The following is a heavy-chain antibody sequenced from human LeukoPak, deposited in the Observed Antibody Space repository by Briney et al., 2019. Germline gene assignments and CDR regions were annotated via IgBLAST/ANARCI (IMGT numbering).Heavy chain of an antibody. CDR1: GFTFSSYA. CDR3: AKTHYGPLPKAFDI. V-gene: IGHV3-23*01. J-gene: IGHJ3*02. D-gene: IGHD4-17*01. CDR2: INNSGGST. Sequence: PGGSLRLSCAASGFTFSSYAMSWVRQAPGRGLDWVSTINNSGGSTYYADSVKGRFTISRDNSKNTLYLQMNSLRAEDTAVYYCAKTHYGPLPKAFDIWGQGTMVTVSS.